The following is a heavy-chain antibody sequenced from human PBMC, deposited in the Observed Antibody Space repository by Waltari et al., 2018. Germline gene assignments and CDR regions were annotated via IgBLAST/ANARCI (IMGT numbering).Heavy chain of an antibody. CDR3: ARPGRVGGGSLMGLDY. CDR1: GGSISSTSYY. Sequence: QLQLQESGPGLVKPSETLSLTCSVSGGSISSTSYYWGWIRQPPGKGLEWIGSFIYNGNTYYNPSLKCRVTISVDTSKNHFSLQLRSVTAADTAMYYCARPGRVGGGSLMGLDYWGQGTLVTVSS. D-gene: IGHD2-15*01. V-gene: IGHV4-39*02. CDR2: FIYNGNT. J-gene: IGHJ4*02.